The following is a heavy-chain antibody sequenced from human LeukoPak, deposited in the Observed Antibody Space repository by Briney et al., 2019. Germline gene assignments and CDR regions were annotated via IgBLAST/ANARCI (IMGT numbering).Heavy chain of an antibody. CDR1: GGSFSGYY. CDR3: ARLDTYYYDSSTYPLIDY. D-gene: IGHD3-22*01. CDR2: INHSGST. V-gene: IGHV4-34*01. Sequence: SETLSLTCAVYGGSFSGYYWSWIRQPPGKGLEWIGEINHSGSTNYNPSLKSRVTISVDTSKNQFSLKLSSVTAADSAVYYCARLDTYYYDSSTYPLIDYWGQGTLVTVSS. J-gene: IGHJ4*02.